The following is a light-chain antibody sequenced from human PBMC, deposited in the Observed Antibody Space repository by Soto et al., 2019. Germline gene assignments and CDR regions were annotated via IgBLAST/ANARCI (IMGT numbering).Light chain of an antibody. CDR1: QSVSNN. Sequence: EIVMTQSPATLSVSPGERATLSCRASQSVSNNLAWYQQKPGQAPRLLIYGASTRATGIPARFSGSGSGTEFTLPISSLQSEDFAVYYCQQYDNWSPWTFGQGTKVEIK. V-gene: IGKV3-15*01. CDR3: QQYDNWSPWT. CDR2: GAS. J-gene: IGKJ1*01.